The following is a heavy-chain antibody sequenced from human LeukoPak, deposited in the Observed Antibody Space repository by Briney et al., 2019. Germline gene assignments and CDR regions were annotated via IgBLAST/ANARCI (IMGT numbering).Heavy chain of an antibody. D-gene: IGHD2-2*01. J-gene: IGHJ2*01. CDR2: IYHSGST. V-gene: IGHV4-4*02. CDR3: ATVTVVVPAAIRYFDL. Sequence: SETLSLTCAVSGGSISSSNWWSWVRQPPGKGLEWIGEIYHSGSTNYNPSLKSRVTISVDKSKNQFSLKLSSVTAADTAVYYCATVTVVVPAAIRYFDLWGRGNLVTVFS. CDR1: GGSISSSNW.